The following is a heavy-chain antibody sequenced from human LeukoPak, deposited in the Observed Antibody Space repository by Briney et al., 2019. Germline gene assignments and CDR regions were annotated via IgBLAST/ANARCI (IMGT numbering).Heavy chain of an antibody. J-gene: IGHJ4*02. D-gene: IGHD3-10*01. CDR1: GGSISSYY. Sequence: SETLSLTCTVSGGSISSYYWSWIRQPPEKGLEWIGYIHYSGSTYYNPSLKSRVTISVDTSKNQFSLKLSSVTAADTAVYYCASAGFGEFVFDYWGQGTLVTVSS. CDR3: ASAGFGEFVFDY. CDR2: IHYSGST. V-gene: IGHV4-59*12.